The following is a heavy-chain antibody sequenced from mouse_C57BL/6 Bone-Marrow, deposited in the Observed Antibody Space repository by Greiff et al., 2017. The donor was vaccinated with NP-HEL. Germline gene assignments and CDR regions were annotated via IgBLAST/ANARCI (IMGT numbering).Heavy chain of an antibody. CDR2: IDPSASYT. Sequence: QVQLQQPGAELVRPGTSVKLSCKASGYTFTSYWMHWVKQRPGQGLEWIGVIDPSASYTNYNQKFKGKATLTVDTSSSTAYMQLSSLTSEDSAVYDCARVSTMVKWFAYWGQGTLVTVSA. V-gene: IGHV1-59*01. J-gene: IGHJ3*01. CDR3: ARVSTMVKWFAY. CDR1: GYTFTSYW. D-gene: IGHD2-2*01.